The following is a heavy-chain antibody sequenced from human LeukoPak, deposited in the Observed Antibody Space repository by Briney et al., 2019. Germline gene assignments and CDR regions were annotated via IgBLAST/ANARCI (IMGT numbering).Heavy chain of an antibody. J-gene: IGHJ4*02. CDR2: ISGSGGST. CDR1: GFTFSSYG. V-gene: IGHV3-23*01. Sequence: PGGTLRLSCAASGFTFSSYGMSWVRQAPREGREWVSAISGSGGSTYYADSVKGRFTISRDNSKNTLYLQMNSLRAEDTAVYYCAKGPKGYYGSGSSVYYFDYWGQGTLVTVSS. CDR3: AKGPKGYYGSGSSVYYFDY. D-gene: IGHD3-10*01.